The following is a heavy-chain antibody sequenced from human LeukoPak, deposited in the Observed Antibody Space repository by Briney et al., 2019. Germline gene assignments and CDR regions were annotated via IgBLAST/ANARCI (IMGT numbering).Heavy chain of an antibody. D-gene: IGHD1-26*01. J-gene: IGHJ5*02. CDR1: GFTVSSNY. CDR2: IYSGGST. V-gene: IGHV3-66*02. CDR3: AKDEGHSGSYGGHNWFDP. Sequence: QTGGSLRLSCAASGFTVSSNYMSWVRQAPGKGLEWVSVIYSGGSTYYADSVKGRFTISRDNSKNTLYLQMNSLRAEDTAVYYCAKDEGHSGSYGGHNWFDPWGQGTLVTVSS.